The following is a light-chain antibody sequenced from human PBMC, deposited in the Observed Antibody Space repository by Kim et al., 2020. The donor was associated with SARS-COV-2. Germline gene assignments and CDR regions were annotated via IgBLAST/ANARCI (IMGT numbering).Light chain of an antibody. Sequence: PGKSASMTCSGEKLGDKYACWYQQKPGQSPVLVIYQDSKRPSGIPERFSGSNSGNTATLTISGTQAMDEADYYCQAWDSSTWVFGGGTQLTVL. CDR2: QDS. V-gene: IGLV3-1*01. CDR3: QAWDSSTWV. CDR1: KLGDKY. J-gene: IGLJ3*02.